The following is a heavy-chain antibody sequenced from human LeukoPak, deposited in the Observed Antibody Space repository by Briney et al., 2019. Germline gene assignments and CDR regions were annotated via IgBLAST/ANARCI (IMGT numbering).Heavy chain of an antibody. V-gene: IGHV1-2*02. D-gene: IGHD2-2*01. CDR3: ARESACGTTNCLAPADWLDP. Sequence: ASVKVSCKASGYTFTGYYMHWVRQAPGQGLEWMGWISPNSGDTDIAQKFQGRVTMTKDTSIATSYMEVDSLTSDDTAVYYCARESACGTTNCLAPADWLDPWGQGTLVIVSS. CDR1: GYTFTGYY. J-gene: IGHJ5*02. CDR2: ISPNSGDT.